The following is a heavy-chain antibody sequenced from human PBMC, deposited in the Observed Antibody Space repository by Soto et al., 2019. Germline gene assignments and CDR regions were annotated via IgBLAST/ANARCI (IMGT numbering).Heavy chain of an antibody. CDR3: AKSQEIGTHFFDS. V-gene: IGHV3-13*01. Sequence: GGSLRLSCEASGFTFSGFDMHWVRQPTGKGLEWASSIGTAGDTYYAVSVKGRFTISRDNAKNSLSLQMNSLRAGDMAVYFCAKSQEIGTHFFDSWGQGTQVTVSS. CDR1: GFTFSGFD. D-gene: IGHD6-13*01. CDR2: IGTAGDT. J-gene: IGHJ4*02.